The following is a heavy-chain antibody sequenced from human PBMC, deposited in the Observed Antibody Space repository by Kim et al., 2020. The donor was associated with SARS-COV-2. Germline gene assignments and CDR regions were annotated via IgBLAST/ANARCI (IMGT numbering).Heavy chain of an antibody. D-gene: IGHD5-12*01. CDR2: IDPSDSYT. CDR3: ARHQTQHSGSGWGDGFDP. J-gene: IGHJ5*02. V-gene: IGHV5-10-1*01. CDR1: GYTFTTYW. Sequence: GESLKISCKGSGYTFTTYWISWVRQLPGKGLEWMGRIDPSDSYTDYSPSLRGHVTILAARSISTAFLEWSRLKASDTAIYYCARHQTQHSGSGWGDGFDPWGQGTLVTVSS.